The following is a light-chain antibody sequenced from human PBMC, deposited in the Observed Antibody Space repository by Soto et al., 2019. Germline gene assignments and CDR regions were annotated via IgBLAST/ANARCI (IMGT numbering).Light chain of an antibody. Sequence: LTQPASVSGSPGQSITISCTGTSSDVGGYKYVSWYQQHPGKAPKLMIYEVSNRPSGVSNRFSGSKSGNTASLTISGLQAEDEAEYYCSSYTNINTRACVFGTGTKVTVL. CDR3: SSYTNINTRACV. V-gene: IGLV2-14*01. CDR2: EVS. J-gene: IGLJ1*01. CDR1: SSDVGGYKY.